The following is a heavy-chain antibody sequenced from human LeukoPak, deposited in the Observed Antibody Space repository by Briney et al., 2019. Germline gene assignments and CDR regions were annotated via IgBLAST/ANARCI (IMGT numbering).Heavy chain of an antibody. V-gene: IGHV4-4*07. D-gene: IGHD3-16*01. CDR3: ARDMGRLRLGEATIFDP. Sequence: SETLSLTCTVSGGSISSYYWSWIRQPAGKGLEWIGRIYTSGSTNYNPSLKSRVTMSVDTSKNQFSLKLSSVTAADTAVYYCARDMGRLRLGEATIFDPWGQGTLVTVSS. CDR2: IYTSGST. CDR1: GGSISSYY. J-gene: IGHJ5*02.